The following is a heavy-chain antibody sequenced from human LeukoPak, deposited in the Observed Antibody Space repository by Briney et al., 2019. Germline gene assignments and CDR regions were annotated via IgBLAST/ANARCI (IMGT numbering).Heavy chain of an antibody. V-gene: IGHV4-34*01. J-gene: IGHJ3*02. Sequence: SETLSLTCAVYGGSFSGYYWSWIRQPPGKGLEWIGEINHSGSTNYNPSLKSRVTISVDTSKNQFSLKLSSVTAADTAVYYCARTLSGLQRGAFDIWGQGTMVTVSS. D-gene: IGHD3/OR15-3a*01. CDR2: INHSGST. CDR1: GGSFSGYY. CDR3: ARTLSGLQRGAFDI.